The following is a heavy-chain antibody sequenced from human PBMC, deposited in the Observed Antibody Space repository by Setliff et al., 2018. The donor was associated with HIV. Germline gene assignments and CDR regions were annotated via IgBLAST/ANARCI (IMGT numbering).Heavy chain of an antibody. Sequence: ASVKVSCKASEYTFTDYAMHWVRQAPGQRLEWMGWINAGTGNTKYSQKFQDRVTISRDIHANTAYMELSSLRSEDTAIYYCARSLREYSYGSPDYWGPGTLVTVSS. V-gene: IGHV1-3*01. J-gene: IGHJ4*02. CDR2: INAGTGNT. CDR1: EYTFTDYA. CDR3: ARSLREYSYGSPDY. D-gene: IGHD5-18*01.